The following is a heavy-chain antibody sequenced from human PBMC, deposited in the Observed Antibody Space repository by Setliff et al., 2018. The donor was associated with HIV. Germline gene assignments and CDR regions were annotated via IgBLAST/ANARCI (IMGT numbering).Heavy chain of an antibody. CDR3: ATGRTQTGISMVRGRLTDPARYPLDY. V-gene: IGHV1-18*01. Sequence: ASLKVSCKASGYPFNNFGISWVRQAPGQGLEWLAWINVYSGDTNFAQRFQGRVTMTRDASTGTAYMELRNLRSDDTAVYYCATGRTQTGISMVRGRLTDPARYPLDYWGPGTLVTVSS. CDR2: INVYSGDT. J-gene: IGHJ4*02. CDR1: GYPFNNFG. D-gene: IGHD3-10*01.